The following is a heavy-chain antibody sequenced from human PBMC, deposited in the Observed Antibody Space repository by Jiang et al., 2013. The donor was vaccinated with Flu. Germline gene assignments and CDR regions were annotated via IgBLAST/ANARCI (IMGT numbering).Heavy chain of an antibody. CDR3: ARAVVGAREFDY. CDR1: AYSLNSGYY. CDR2: IYHSETIDFSERA. D-gene: IGHD6-19*01. V-gene: IGHV4-38-2*01. J-gene: IGHJ4*02. Sequence: GLVKPSETLSLTCAVSAYSLNSGYYWGWIRQPPGKGLEWIGSIYHSETIDFSERAYYNPSLKSRVTVSVDTSNNQFSLKLSSVTAADTAIYYCARAVVGAREFDYWGQGTLVTVSS.